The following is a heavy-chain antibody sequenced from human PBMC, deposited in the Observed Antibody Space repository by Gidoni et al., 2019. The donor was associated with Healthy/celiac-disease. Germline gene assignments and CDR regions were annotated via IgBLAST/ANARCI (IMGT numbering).Heavy chain of an antibody. Sequence: QVQLVESGGGVVQPGRSLRLSCAASGFTFSSYAMHWVRQAPGKGLEWVAVISYDGSNKYYADSVKGRFTISRDNSKNTLYLQMNSLRAEDTAVYYCARDSKYYDFWSGYYDRPSWFDPWGQGTLVTVSS. CDR3: ARDSKYYDFWSGYYDRPSWFDP. CDR1: GFTFSSYA. J-gene: IGHJ5*02. D-gene: IGHD3-3*01. V-gene: IGHV3-30*04. CDR2: ISYDGSNK.